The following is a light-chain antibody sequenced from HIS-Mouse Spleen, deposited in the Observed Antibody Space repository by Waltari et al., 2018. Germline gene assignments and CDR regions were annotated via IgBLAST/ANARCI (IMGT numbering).Light chain of an antibody. Sequence: SYELTQPPSVSVSPGQTARITCSGDALPKQYASWYQHKSGQAPVLVIYEDSKRPSGIPERFSGSSSGTMATLTISGAQVEDEADYYCYSTDSSGNHRVFGGGTKLTVL. CDR3: YSTDSSGNHRV. CDR2: EDS. V-gene: IGLV3-10*01. CDR1: ALPKQY. J-gene: IGLJ2*01.